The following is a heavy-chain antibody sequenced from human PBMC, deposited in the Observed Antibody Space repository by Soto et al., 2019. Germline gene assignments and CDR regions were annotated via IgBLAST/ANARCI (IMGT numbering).Heavy chain of an antibody. Sequence: GGSLRLSCAASGFTFDDYAMHWVRQAPGKGLEWVSGISWNSGSIGYADSVKGRFTISRDNAKNSLYLQMNSLRAEDTALYYCAKDIPQTVWGKGTTVTVSS. J-gene: IGHJ6*04. CDR2: ISWNSGSI. CDR1: GFTFDDYA. CDR3: AKDIPQTV. V-gene: IGHV3-9*01.